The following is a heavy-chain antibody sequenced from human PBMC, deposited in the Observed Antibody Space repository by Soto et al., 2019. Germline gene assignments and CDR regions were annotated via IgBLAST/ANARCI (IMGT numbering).Heavy chain of an antibody. Sequence: QVQLVQSGAEVKRPGSSVKVSCKASGGTFSTYAISWVRQAPGQGLEWMGGIIPIFGTANYAQKFQGRVTLTAXEXPXTXYMELSSLRSEDTAVYYCARDPTAIAVAGTYNWFDPWGQGTLVTVSS. CDR1: GGTFSTYA. CDR3: ARDPTAIAVAGTYNWFDP. V-gene: IGHV1-69*12. J-gene: IGHJ5*02. D-gene: IGHD6-19*01. CDR2: IIPIFGTA.